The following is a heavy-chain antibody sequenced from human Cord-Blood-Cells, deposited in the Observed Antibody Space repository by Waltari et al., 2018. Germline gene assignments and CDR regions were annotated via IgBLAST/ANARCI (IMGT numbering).Heavy chain of an antibody. CDR2: INHRGST. J-gene: IGHJ4*02. CDR1: GGSFSGYY. V-gene: IGHV4-34*01. Sequence: QVQLQQWGAGLLKPSETLSLTCAVYGGSFSGYYWSWIRQPPGKGVEWIGEINHRGSTNYNPSLKSRVTISVDTSKNQFSLKLSSVTAADTAVYYCARGLLRPEYSGSSLDYWGQGTLVTVSS. D-gene: IGHD6-6*01. CDR3: ARGLLRPEYSGSSLDY.